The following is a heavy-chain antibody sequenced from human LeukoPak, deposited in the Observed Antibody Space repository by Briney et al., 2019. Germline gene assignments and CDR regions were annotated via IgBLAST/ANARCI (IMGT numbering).Heavy chain of an antibody. D-gene: IGHD5-12*01. V-gene: IGHV3-48*03. J-gene: IGHJ4*02. CDR3: VRRGYSWAFLDY. Sequence: PGGSLRLSCAASGFTFSSYEMNWVRQAPGKGLEWVSYISSGSTIYYADSVKGRFTISRDNAKNSLYLQMNSLRAEDTAVYYCVRRGYSWAFLDYWGQGTLVTVSS. CDR1: GFTFSSYE. CDR2: ISSGSTI.